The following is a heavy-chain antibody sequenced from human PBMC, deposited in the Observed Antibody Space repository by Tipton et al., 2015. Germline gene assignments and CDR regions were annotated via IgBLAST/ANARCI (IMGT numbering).Heavy chain of an antibody. V-gene: IGHV4-34*01. CDR2: INHSGNT. Sequence: LRLSCAVYGGSFSDYYWTWIRQPPGEGLEWIGEINHSGNTNYNPSLKSRVTISVDTSNHQFSLKLSSVTAADTAVYYCARDGVVATLGAYYYGMDVWGQGTTVTVSS. CDR3: ARDGVVATLGAYYYGMDV. D-gene: IGHD5-12*01. J-gene: IGHJ6*02. CDR1: GGSFSDYY.